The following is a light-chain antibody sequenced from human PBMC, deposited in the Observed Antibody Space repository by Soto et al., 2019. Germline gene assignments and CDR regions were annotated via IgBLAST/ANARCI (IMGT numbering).Light chain of an antibody. CDR2: KAS. J-gene: IGKJ1*01. CDR3: QQYNSYWT. Sequence: DIQLTPAASAPSTSLGDRVTNTFRASQSISSWLAWYQQKPGKAPKLLIYKASSLESGVPSRFSGSGSGTEFTLTISSLQPDDFATYYCQQYNSYWTFGQGTKVDIK. CDR1: QSISSW. V-gene: IGKV1-5*03.